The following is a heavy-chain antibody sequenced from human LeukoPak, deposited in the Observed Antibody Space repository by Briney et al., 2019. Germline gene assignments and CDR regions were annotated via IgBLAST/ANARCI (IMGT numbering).Heavy chain of an antibody. J-gene: IGHJ4*02. CDR1: GGTFSSYA. D-gene: IGHD3-22*01. CDR2: IIPIFGTA. V-gene: IGHV1-69*06. Sequence: ASVKVSCKASGGTFSSYAISWVRQAPGQGLEWMGRIIPIFGTANYARKFQGRVTITADKSTSTAYMELSSLRSEDTAVYYCARDYYDSSGPAYWGQGTLVTVSS. CDR3: ARDYYDSSGPAY.